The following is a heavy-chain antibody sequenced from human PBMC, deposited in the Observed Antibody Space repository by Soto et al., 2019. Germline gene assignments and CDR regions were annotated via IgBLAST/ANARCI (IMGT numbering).Heavy chain of an antibody. J-gene: IGHJ3*02. V-gene: IGHV3-30-3*01. D-gene: IGHD3-3*02. CDR2: ISYDGNNK. Sequence: PGGSLRLSCAASGFTFSNYAMHWVRQAPGKGLEWVAVISYDGNNKYYADSVKGRFTISRDNAKNTLYLQMNSLRAEDTAVYYCARVRLAVMGFNDIFNMWGLGTMVNVSS. CDR1: GFTFSNYA. CDR3: ARVRLAVMGFNDIFNM.